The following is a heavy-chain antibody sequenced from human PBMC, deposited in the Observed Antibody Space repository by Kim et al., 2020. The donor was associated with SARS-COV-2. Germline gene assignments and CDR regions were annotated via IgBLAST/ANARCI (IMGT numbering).Heavy chain of an antibody. CDR2: INHSGST. CDR3: ARVRNLLYRAYDY. Sequence: SETLSLTCAVYGGSFSGYYWSWIRQPPGKGLEWIGEINHSGSTNYNPSLKSRVTISVDTSKNQFSLKLSSVTAADTAVYYCARVRNLLYRAYDYWGQGTLVTVSS. CDR1: GGSFSGYY. V-gene: IGHV4-34*01. D-gene: IGHD1-7*01. J-gene: IGHJ4*02.